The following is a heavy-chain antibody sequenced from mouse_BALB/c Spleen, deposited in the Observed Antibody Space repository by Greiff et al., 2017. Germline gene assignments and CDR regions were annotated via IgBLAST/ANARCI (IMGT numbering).Heavy chain of an antibody. J-gene: IGHJ3*01. Sequence: VQLHQSGAELVRPGTSVKVSCKASGYAFTNYLIEWVKQRPGQGLEWIGVINPGSGGTNYNEKFKGKATLTADKSSSTAYMQLSSLTSDDSAVYFCARAPFAYWGQGTLVTVSA. CDR3: ARAPFAY. V-gene: IGHV1-54*01. CDR1: GYAFTNYL. CDR2: INPGSGGT.